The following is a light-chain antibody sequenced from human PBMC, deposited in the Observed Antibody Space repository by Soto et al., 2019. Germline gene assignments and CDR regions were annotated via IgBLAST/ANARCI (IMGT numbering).Light chain of an antibody. V-gene: IGLV2-14*03. CDR1: SSDVGRYNY. CDR3: SSFTTSSTLI. Sequence: QSALTQPASVSGSPGQAITISCTGTSSDVGRYNYVSWYQQYSGKAPKLMIYGVTNRPSGVSDRFSGSKSGNTASLTISGLQADDEGDYYCSSFTTSSTLIFGGGTKLTVL. J-gene: IGLJ2*01. CDR2: GVT.